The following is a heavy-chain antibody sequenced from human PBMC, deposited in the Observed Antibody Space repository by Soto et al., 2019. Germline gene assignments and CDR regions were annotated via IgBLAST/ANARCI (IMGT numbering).Heavy chain of an antibody. D-gene: IGHD2-2*02. J-gene: IGHJ4*02. CDR3: TYCISTSCYKAKLDY. CDR1: GGSFSGYF. CDR2: INHSGST. V-gene: IGHV4-34*01. Sequence: SETLSRACAVYGGSFSGYFWNWIRQPPGKGLEWIGEINHSGSTNYNPSLKSRVTISVDTSKNQFSMKLSSVTAGDTAVYYCTYCISTSCYKAKLDYWGQGGLVT.